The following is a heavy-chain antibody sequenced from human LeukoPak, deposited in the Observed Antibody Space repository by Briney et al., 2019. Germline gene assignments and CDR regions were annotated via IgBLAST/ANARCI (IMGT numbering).Heavy chain of an antibody. V-gene: IGHV4-38-2*01. D-gene: IGHD3-22*01. CDR3: ARHEYTYYYDSSGPGDAFDV. J-gene: IGHJ3*01. CDR1: GYSISSGYY. Sequence: SETLSLTCAVSGYSISSGYYWGWIRQPPGKGLEWIGSIYHSGSTYYNPSLKSRVTISVDTSKNQFSLKLSSVTAADTAVYYRARHEYTYYYDSSGPGDAFDVWGQGTMVTVSS. CDR2: IYHSGST.